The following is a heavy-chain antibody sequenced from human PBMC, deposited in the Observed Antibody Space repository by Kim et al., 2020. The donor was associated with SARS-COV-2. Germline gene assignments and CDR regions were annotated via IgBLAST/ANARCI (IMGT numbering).Heavy chain of an antibody. V-gene: IGHV3-21*01. D-gene: IGHD3-10*01. Sequence: GGSLRLSCAASGFTFSSYSMNWVRQAPGKGLEWVSSISSSSSYIYYADSVKGRFTISRDNAKNSLYLQMNSLRAEDTAVYYCARGARGGYYYGMDVWGQGTTVTVSS. J-gene: IGHJ6*02. CDR3: ARGARGGYYYGMDV. CDR1: GFTFSSYS. CDR2: ISSSSSYI.